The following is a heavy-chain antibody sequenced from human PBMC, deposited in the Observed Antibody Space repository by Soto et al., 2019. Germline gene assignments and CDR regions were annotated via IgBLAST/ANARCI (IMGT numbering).Heavy chain of an antibody. V-gene: IGHV4-61*01. Sequence: QVQLQESGPGLVQPSETLALTCSVSGGSVTSSTYHWSWIRQPPEKGLEWIGDVSYNGGANYNPSLKGRVTISLEPSQTQVSLRLSSVTAGDTAVYYCARGDRPRGGYYAFYYCGLDAWGRGTTVTVSS. D-gene: IGHD3-22*01. CDR3: ARGDRPRGGYYAFYYCGLDA. CDR1: GGSVTSSTYH. J-gene: IGHJ6*02. CDR2: VSYNGGA.